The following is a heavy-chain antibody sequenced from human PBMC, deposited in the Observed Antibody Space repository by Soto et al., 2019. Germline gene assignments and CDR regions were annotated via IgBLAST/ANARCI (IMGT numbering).Heavy chain of an antibody. Sequence: QVQLVQSGAEVKKPGSSVKVSCKASGGTFSSYTISWVRQAPGQGLEWMGRIIPILGIANYAQKFQGRVTITADKSTSTAYMELSSLRSEDTAVYYCVRDPSSGWNDAFDIWGQGTMVTVSS. D-gene: IGHD6-19*01. CDR2: IIPILGIA. V-gene: IGHV1-69*08. CDR3: VRDPSSGWNDAFDI. J-gene: IGHJ3*02. CDR1: GGTFSSYT.